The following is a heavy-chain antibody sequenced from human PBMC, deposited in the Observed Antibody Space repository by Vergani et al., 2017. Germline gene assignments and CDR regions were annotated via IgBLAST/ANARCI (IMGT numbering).Heavy chain of an antibody. V-gene: IGHV3-7*01. CDR2: IKKQDGNDR. Sequence: EVQLVESGGGLVQPGGSLRLSCVASGFDFSDYYMSWIRQAPGKGLEWVANIKKQDGNDRYYVGSVKGRFTISRDNARKSLYLQMSSLRAEDTAVYYCARASATYGADYWCQGTLVTVSS. CDR3: ARASATYGADY. J-gene: IGHJ4*02. CDR1: GFDFSDYY. D-gene: IGHD3-10*01.